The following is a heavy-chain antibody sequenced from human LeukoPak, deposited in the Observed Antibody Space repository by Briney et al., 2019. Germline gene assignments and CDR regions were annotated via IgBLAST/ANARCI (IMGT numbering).Heavy chain of an antibody. CDR1: GFTFSNYG. D-gene: IGHD2-15*01. CDR2: ISCSGDCT. J-gene: IGHJ4*02. V-gene: IGHV3-23*01. CDR3: AKAGAVVVVVAKFFDY. Sequence: GGSLRLSCAASGFTFSNYGMSWVRQAPGKGLEWVSAISCSGDCTNYADSVKGRFTISRDNSKNTLYLQMNSLRAEDTAVYYCAKAGAVVVVVAKFFDYWGQGTLVTVSS.